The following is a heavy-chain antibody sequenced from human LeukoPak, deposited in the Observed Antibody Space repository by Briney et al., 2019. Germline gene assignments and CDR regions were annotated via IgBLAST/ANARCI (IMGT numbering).Heavy chain of an antibody. CDR3: ARALSWLVFGYFDY. V-gene: IGHV3-30*04. D-gene: IGHD6-19*01. Sequence: GGSLRLSCAASGFTFSSYAMHWVRQAPGKGLEWVAVISYDGSNKYYADSVKGRFTISRDNSKNTLYLQMNSLRADDTAVYYCARALSWLVFGYFDYWGQGTLVTVSS. J-gene: IGHJ4*02. CDR1: GFTFSSYA. CDR2: ISYDGSNK.